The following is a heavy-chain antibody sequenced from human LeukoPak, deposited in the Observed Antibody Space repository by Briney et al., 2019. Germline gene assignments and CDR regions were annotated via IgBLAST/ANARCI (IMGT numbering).Heavy chain of an antibody. D-gene: IGHD1-26*01. CDR1: GFTFSSYA. Sequence: PGGSLRLSCAASGFTFSSYAMHWVRQAPGKGLEYVSAISSNGGSTYYANSVKGRFTISRDNAKNSLYLQMNSLRAEDTAVYYCARKTYSGSYWGQGTLVTVSS. J-gene: IGHJ4*02. CDR2: ISSNGGST. V-gene: IGHV3-64*01. CDR3: ARKTYSGSY.